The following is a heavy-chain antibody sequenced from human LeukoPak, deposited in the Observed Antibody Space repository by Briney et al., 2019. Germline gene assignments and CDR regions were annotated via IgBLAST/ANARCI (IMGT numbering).Heavy chain of an antibody. CDR3: ARGRNGMDV. J-gene: IGHJ6*02. CDR2: IKQDGSEK. V-gene: IGHV3-7*01. Sequence: GGSLRLSCAASGFTSSSYWMSWVRQAPGKGLEWVANIKQDGSEKYYVDSVKGRFTISRDNAKNSLYLQMNSLRAEDTAVYYCARGRNGMDVWGQGTTVTVSS. CDR1: GFTSSSYW.